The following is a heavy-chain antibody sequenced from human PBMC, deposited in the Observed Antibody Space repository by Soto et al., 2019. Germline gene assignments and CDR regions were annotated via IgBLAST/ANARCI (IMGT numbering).Heavy chain of an antibody. J-gene: IGHJ4*02. D-gene: IGHD2-8*01. V-gene: IGHV3-74*01. Sequence: GSLILSCAASGLIFSNYKMHWVRQAPGKGLVWVSRISTDGSITDYADSVKGRFTVSRDNAKNTLYLQMNSLRVDDTAVYYCARDTNGLHYWGQGTLVTVSS. CDR3: ARDTNGLHY. CDR1: GLIFSNYK. CDR2: ISTDGSIT.